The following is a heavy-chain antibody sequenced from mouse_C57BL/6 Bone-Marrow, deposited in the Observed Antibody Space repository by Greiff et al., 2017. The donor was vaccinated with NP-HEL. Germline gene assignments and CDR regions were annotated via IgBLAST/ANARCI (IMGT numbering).Heavy chain of an antibody. CDR3: ARRNYGNAYYYAMDY. CDR2: INPRNGGT. Sequence: VQLQQPGTELVKPGASVKLSCKASGYTFTSYWMHWVKQRPGQGLEWIGNINPRNGGTYYNEKFKSKATLTVDKSSSTAYMQLSTLTSEDSAVYYCARRNYGNAYYYAMDYWGQGTSVTVSS. CDR1: GYTFTSYW. J-gene: IGHJ4*01. D-gene: IGHD2-1*01. V-gene: IGHV1-53*01.